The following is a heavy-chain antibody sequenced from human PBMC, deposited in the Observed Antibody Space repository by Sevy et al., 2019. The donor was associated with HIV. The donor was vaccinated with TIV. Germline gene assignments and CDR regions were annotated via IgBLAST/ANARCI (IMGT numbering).Heavy chain of an antibody. Sequence: GGSLRLSCAASGFTFSKYWMGWVRQAPGKGLEWVANIKQDAGQTYYVDSVKGRFTISRDNAKNSLFLQMNSLRAEDTAVYFCARDDGNYYFHYWGQGTLVTVSS. CDR3: ARDDGNYYFHY. V-gene: IGHV3-7*01. D-gene: IGHD1-7*01. J-gene: IGHJ4*02. CDR2: IKQDAGQT. CDR1: GFTFSKYW.